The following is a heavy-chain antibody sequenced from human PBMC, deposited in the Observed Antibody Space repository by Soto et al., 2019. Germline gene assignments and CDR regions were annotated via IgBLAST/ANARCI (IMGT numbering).Heavy chain of an antibody. CDR2: MNPNSGNT. Sequence: ASVKVSCKASGYTFTSYDINWVRQATGQGLEWMGWMNPNSGNTGYAQKFQGRVTMTRNTSISTAYMELSSLRSEDTAVYYCARGALPYGVTIFGVVRNYYGMDVWGQGTTVTFSS. D-gene: IGHD3-3*01. J-gene: IGHJ6*02. V-gene: IGHV1-8*01. CDR1: GYTFTSYD. CDR3: ARGALPYGVTIFGVVRNYYGMDV.